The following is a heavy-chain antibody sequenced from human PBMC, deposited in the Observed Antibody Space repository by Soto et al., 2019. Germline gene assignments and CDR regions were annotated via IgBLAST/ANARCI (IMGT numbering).Heavy chain of an antibody. V-gene: IGHV3-30-3*01. CDR3: ARDLSRGITMIDLEIHY. Sequence: PGGSLRLSGATSGFTFNTYAVHWVRQAPCKGLELVAIISYDGINKYYADSVKGRFTISRDNPKNTVYLEMSSLRPEDTAVYYCARDLSRGITMIDLEIHYLGQGTLLTVSS. J-gene: IGHJ4*02. CDR2: ISYDGINK. CDR1: GFTFNTYA. D-gene: IGHD3-22*01.